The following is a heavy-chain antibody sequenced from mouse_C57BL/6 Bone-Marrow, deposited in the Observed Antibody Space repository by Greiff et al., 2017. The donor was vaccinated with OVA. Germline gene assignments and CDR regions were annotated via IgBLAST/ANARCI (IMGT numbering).Heavy chain of an antibody. CDR3: AREGRYYFGY. J-gene: IGHJ2*01. Sequence: VQLQQSGAELLTPGASVQLSCKATGYTFPGYWLAWVKQRPGHGLEWIGEILPARGSTNYNEKFQGQATFTADTSSNTAYLQLSSLTTEDSAIDYCAREGRYYFGYWGQGTTLTVSA. V-gene: IGHV1-9*01. D-gene: IGHD1-1*01. CDR2: ILPARGST. CDR1: GYTFPGYW.